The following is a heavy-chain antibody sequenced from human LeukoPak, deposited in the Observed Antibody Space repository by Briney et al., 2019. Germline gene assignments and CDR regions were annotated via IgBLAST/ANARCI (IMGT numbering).Heavy chain of an antibody. CDR3: ARRQAVAGTVDY. J-gene: IGHJ4*02. D-gene: IGHD6-19*01. CDR2: INHSGST. CDR1: GGSFSGYY. Sequence: SETLSLTCAVYGGSFSGYYWSWIRQPPGKGLEWIGEINHSGSTNYNPSLKSRVTISVDTSKSQFSLKLSSVTAADTAVYYCARRQAVAGTVDYWGQGTLVTVSS. V-gene: IGHV4-34*01.